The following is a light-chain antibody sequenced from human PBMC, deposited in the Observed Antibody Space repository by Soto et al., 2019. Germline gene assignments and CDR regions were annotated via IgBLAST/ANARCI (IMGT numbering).Light chain of an antibody. J-gene: IGKJ3*01. CDR1: QDISNY. CDR2: DAS. V-gene: IGKV1-33*01. Sequence: DIQMTQSPSSLSASVGDRVTITCQASQDISNYLNWYQQKPGKAPKLLIYDASNLETGVPSRFSGSESGTDSTFTISSLPPEDIATYYCQHYDKRLREFTFGTGTKVHIK. CDR3: QHYDKRLREFT.